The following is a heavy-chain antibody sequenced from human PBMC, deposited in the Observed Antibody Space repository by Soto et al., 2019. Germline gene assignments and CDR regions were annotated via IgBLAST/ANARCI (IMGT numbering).Heavy chain of an antibody. J-gene: IGHJ4*02. D-gene: IGHD3-3*01. CDR3: ARGSSYDFWSGYDY. CDR2: IDQSGNT. V-gene: IGHV4-59*11. CDR1: GCSISGHY. Sequence: SETLSLTCTVSGCSISGHYWSWIRQPPGKGLEWIGYIDQSGNTNYSPSLKSRVTISVDTSKKQFSLKLSSVTAADTAVYYCARGSSYDFWSGYDYWGQGTLVTVSS.